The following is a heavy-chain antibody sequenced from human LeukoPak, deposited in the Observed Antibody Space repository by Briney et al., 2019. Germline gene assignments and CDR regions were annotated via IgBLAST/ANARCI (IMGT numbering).Heavy chain of an antibody. CDR2: IISSGSAI. J-gene: IGHJ4*02. CDR1: GFTFRVYE. CDR3: AKYNYDYGTFDY. D-gene: IGHD5-18*01. V-gene: IGHV3-48*03. Sequence: RGSLRLSCVASGFTFRVYEMNWVRQAPGEGLEWVSYIISSGSAIYYEDSVKGRFTNPRDDAKNSLYLEMNSLRADDTALYYCAKYNYDYGTFDYWSQGTLVTVSS.